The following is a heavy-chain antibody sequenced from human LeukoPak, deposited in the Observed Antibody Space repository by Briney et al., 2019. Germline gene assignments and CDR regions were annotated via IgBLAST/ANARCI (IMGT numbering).Heavy chain of an antibody. CDR1: GYSISSGYY. CDR3: ARYGIAVAGTFDH. CDR2: IYHSGST. J-gene: IGHJ5*02. Sequence: SETLSLTCTVSGYSISSGYYWGWIRQPPGKGLEWIGSIYHSGSTYYNPSLKSRVTISVDTSKNQFSLKLSSVTAADTAVYYCARYGIAVAGTFDHWGQGTLVTVSS. D-gene: IGHD6-19*01. V-gene: IGHV4-38-2*02.